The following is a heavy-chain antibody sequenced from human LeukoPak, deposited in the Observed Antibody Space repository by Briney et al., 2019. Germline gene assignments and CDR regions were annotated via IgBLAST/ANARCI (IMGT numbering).Heavy chain of an antibody. Sequence: ASVKVSCKASGYTFTSYAMHWVRQAPGQRLEWMGWINAGNGNTKYSQEFQGRVTITRDTSASTAYMELSSLRSEDMAVYYCARGMIDRRYYYYYYYMDVWGKGTTVTVSS. CDR3: ARGMIDRRYYYYYYYMDV. D-gene: IGHD3-16*01. V-gene: IGHV1-3*03. CDR2: INAGNGNT. J-gene: IGHJ6*03. CDR1: GYTFTSYA.